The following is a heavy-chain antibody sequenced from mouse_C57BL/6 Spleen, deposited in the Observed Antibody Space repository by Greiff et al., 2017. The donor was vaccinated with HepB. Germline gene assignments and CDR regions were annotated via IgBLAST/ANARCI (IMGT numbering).Heavy chain of an antibody. CDR1: GYTFTDYY. Sequence: VQLKHSGPELVKPGASVKISCKASGYTFTDYYMNWVKQSHGKSLEWIGDINPNNGGTSYNQKFKGKATLTVDKSSSTAYMELRSLTSEDSAVYYCARSGTPWFAYWGQGTLVTVSA. J-gene: IGHJ3*01. D-gene: IGHD3-1*01. CDR3: ARSGTPWFAY. V-gene: IGHV1-26*01. CDR2: INPNNGGT.